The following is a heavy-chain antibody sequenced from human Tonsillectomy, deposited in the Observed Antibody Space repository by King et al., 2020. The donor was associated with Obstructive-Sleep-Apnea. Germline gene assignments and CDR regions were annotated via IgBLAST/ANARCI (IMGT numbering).Heavy chain of an antibody. Sequence: QLQESGPGLVKPSQTLSLTCTVSGGSISSGGYYWSWIRQHPGKGLEWIGYIYYSGSTYYNPSLKSRVTISVYTSKNQFSLKLSSVTAADTAVYYCARSQYSSSWSHWYFDLWGRGTLVTVSS. CDR3: ARSQYSSSWSHWYFDL. J-gene: IGHJ2*01. D-gene: IGHD6-13*01. V-gene: IGHV4-31*03. CDR1: GGSISSGGYY. CDR2: IYYSGST.